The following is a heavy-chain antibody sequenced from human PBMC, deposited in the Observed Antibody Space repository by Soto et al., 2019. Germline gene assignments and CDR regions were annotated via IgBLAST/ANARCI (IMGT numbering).Heavy chain of an antibody. Sequence: SETLSLTCSVSGGSMSEYFWSWIRQSPGKGLEWIGYIYYLGSTDYNPSLKSRVTISVDTSKRQFSLRLTSVTAADTAVYYCARDGYDGSGSPYPAYWGPGTLVTVSS. J-gene: IGHJ4*02. V-gene: IGHV4-59*01. CDR3: ARDGYDGSGSPYPAY. CDR2: IYYLGST. D-gene: IGHD3-10*01. CDR1: GGSMSEYF.